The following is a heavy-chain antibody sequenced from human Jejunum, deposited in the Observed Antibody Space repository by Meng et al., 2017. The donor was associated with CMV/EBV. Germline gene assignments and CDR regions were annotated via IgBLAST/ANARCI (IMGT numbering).Heavy chain of an antibody. CDR2: IYYNENV. J-gene: IGHJ3*01. D-gene: IGHD3-16*01. V-gene: IGHV4-39*02. Sequence: GTYWAWIRQPPGKGLEWIGNIYYNENVYYNPSLQSRVTMSVDTSKNHFSLKLTSVTAADTATYYCARWSAKLAPHNYGWGVDAFDFWGQGTKVTVSS. CDR3: ARWSAKLAPHNYGWGVDAFDF. CDR1: GTY.